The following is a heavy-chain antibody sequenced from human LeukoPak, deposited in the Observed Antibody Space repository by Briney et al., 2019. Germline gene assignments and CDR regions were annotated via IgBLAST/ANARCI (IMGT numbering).Heavy chain of an antibody. D-gene: IGHD1-26*01. CDR1: EFTFSNYW. CDR2: INPNGDDT. CDR3: TRVVGSGHFDY. Sequence: PGGSLRLSCAASEFTFSNYWMSWVRQAPGKGLEYVSAINPNGDDTYYADSVKGRFTISRDNSKSTLYLQMGGLRADDMAMYYCTRVVGSGHFDYWGQGTLVTVSS. J-gene: IGHJ4*02. V-gene: IGHV3-64*02.